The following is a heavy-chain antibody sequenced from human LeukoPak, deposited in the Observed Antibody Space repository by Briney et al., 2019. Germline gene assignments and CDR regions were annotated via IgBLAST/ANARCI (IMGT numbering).Heavy chain of an antibody. CDR3: ARHLGYCSSTSCAWFDP. CDR2: IYPGDSDT. V-gene: IGHV5-51*01. J-gene: IGHJ5*02. D-gene: IGHD2-2*01. Sequence: GESLKISCKGSGYSFTSYWIGWVRQMPGKGLEWMGIIYPGDSDTRHSPSFQGQVTISADKSISTAYLQWSSLKASDTAMYYCARHLGYCSSTSCAWFDPWGQGTLVTVSS. CDR1: GYSFTSYW.